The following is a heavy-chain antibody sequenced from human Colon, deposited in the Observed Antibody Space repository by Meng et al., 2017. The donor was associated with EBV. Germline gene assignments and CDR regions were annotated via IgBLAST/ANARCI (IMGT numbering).Heavy chain of an antibody. Sequence: QVQLQESGPGLVKPSETLSLTCAVSGGSISRSDWWSWVRQPPGKGLEWIGETSHSGSTDYSPFLKSRVTISLDKSKNQLSLKLNSVTAAGTAVYYCASSDYYRSDYWGQGTLVTVSS. CDR2: TSHSGST. CDR1: GGSISRSDW. CDR3: ASSDYYRSDY. V-gene: IGHV4-4*02. J-gene: IGHJ4*02. D-gene: IGHD3-22*01.